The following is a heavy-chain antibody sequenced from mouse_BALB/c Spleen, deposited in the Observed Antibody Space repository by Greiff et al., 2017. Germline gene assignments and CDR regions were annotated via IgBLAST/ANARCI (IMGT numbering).Heavy chain of an antibody. CDR1: GYSITSDYA. Sequence: VQLKESGPGLVKPSQSLSLTCTVTGYSITSDYAWNWIRQFPGNKLEWMGYISYSGSTSYNPSLKSRISITRDTSKNQFFLQLNSVTTEDTATYYCARSGYYVDAMDYWGQGTSVTVSS. CDR3: ARSGYYVDAMDY. J-gene: IGHJ4*01. CDR2: ISYSGST. D-gene: IGHD2-3*01. V-gene: IGHV3-2*02.